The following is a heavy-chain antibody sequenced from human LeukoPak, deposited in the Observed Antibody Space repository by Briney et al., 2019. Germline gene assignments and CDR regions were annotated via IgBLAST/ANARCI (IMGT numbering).Heavy chain of an antibody. J-gene: IGHJ6*03. V-gene: IGHV4-39*07. CDR3: ARRSKGSYLRGIRVYYYYYMDV. CDR1: GGSISSSSYY. CDR2: IYYSGST. Sequence: SETLSLTCTVSGGSISSSSYYWGWIRQPPGKGLEWIGSIYYSGSTYYNPSLKSRVTISVDTSKNQFSLKLSSVTAADTAVYYCARRSKGSYLRGIRVYYYYYMDVWGKGTTVTISS. D-gene: IGHD1-26*01.